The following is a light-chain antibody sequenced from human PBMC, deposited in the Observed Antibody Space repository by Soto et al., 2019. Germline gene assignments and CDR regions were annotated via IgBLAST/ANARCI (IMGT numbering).Light chain of an antibody. CDR3: HQLNSYPLS. CDR2: AAS. Sequence: DIQLTQSPSFLSASVGDRVTITCRTSQDISSYLAWYQQKPGKAPQLLISAASTLQSGVPSRFRGSGSCTEFTLTISSLQPEDFATYYGHQLNSYPLSFGGGTKVEI. CDR1: QDISSY. V-gene: IGKV1-9*01. J-gene: IGKJ4*01.